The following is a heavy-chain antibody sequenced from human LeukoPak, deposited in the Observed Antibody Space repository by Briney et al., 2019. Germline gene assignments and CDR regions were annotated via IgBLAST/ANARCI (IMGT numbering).Heavy chain of an antibody. Sequence: GASVKVSRKASGGTFSSYAISWVRQAPGQGLEWMGRIIPILGIANYAQKFQGRVTITADKSTSTAYMELSSLRSEDTAVYYCASVAYSSGWYNAFDIWGQGTMVTVSS. J-gene: IGHJ3*02. CDR3: ASVAYSSGWYNAFDI. CDR1: GGTFSSYA. D-gene: IGHD6-19*01. V-gene: IGHV1-69*04. CDR2: IIPILGIA.